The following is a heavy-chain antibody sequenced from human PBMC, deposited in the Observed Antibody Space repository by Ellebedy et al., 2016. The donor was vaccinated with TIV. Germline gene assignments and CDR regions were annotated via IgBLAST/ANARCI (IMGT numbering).Heavy chain of an antibody. CDR2: IIPIFGTA. Sequence: AASVKVSCKASGGTFSSYAISWVRQAPGQGLEWMGGIIPIFGTANYAQKFQGRVTITADESTSTAYMELSSLRSEDTAVYYCARDKAAAGTLYYYYGMDVWGQGTTVTVSS. CDR1: GGTFSSYA. CDR3: ARDKAAAGTLYYYYGMDV. J-gene: IGHJ6*02. D-gene: IGHD6-13*01. V-gene: IGHV1-69*13.